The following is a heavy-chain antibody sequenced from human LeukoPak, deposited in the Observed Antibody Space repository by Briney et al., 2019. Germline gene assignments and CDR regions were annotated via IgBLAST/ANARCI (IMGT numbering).Heavy chain of an antibody. V-gene: IGHV3-23*01. CDR3: AKDGGLWVSAHWGDS. J-gene: IGHJ4*02. CDR2: ISASGSAT. CDR1: GITFSNYE. Sequence: GGSLRLSCAASGITFSNYEFHWVRQAPGKGLEWVAAISASGSATSYADSVKGRFTVSRDNSKNTLFLQMNSLRAEDTAVYYCAKDGGLWVSAHWGDSWGRGTLVTVSS. D-gene: IGHD7-27*01.